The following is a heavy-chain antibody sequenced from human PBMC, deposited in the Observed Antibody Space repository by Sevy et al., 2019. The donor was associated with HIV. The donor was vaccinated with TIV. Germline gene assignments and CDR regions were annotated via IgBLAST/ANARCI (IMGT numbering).Heavy chain of an antibody. D-gene: IGHD5-12*01. J-gene: IGHJ6*02. CDR2: ISRSSSNI. CDR3: AREGGYTDQGMDV. V-gene: IGHV3-48*01. Sequence: GGSLRLSCAASGFTFSTYDMNWVRQAPGKGVEWISYISRSSSNIYYADSVKGRFTISRDNAKNSLFVQMHSLRAEDTAVYNCAREGGYTDQGMDVWGQGTTVTVSS. CDR1: GFTFSTYD.